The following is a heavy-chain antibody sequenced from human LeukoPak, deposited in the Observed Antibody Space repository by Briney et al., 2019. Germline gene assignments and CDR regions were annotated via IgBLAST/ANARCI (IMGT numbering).Heavy chain of an antibody. V-gene: IGHV4-38-2*02. J-gene: IGHJ4*02. CDR3: ASNVLRYFDWLLPFDY. CDR1: GYSISSGYY. CDR2: IYHSGST. D-gene: IGHD3-9*01. Sequence: PSETLSLTCTVSGYSISSGYYWGWIRQPPGKRLEWIGSIYHSGSTYYNPSLKSRVTISVDTSKNQFSLKLSSVTAADTAVYYCASNVLRYFDWLLPFDYWGQGTLVTVSS.